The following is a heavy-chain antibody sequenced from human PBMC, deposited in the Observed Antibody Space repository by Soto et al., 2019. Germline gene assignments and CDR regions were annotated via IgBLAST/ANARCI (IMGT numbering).Heavy chain of an antibody. Sequence: ASVKVSCKASGNTFTIYAIHWVLQSPGQRLEWMGWINAGNGNTKYSQKFQGRVTFTRDTSASTAYMELTSLRSEDTAVYYCARDREVSGYYYFDYWGQGTLVTVSS. V-gene: IGHV1-3*01. J-gene: IGHJ4*02. CDR2: INAGNGNT. CDR1: GNTFTIYA. CDR3: ARDREVSGYYYFDY. D-gene: IGHD5-12*01.